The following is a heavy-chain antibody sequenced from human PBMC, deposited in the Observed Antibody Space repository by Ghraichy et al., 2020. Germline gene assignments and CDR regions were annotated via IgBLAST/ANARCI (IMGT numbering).Heavy chain of an antibody. CDR2: IKQDGSEN. J-gene: IGHJ6*03. CDR3: ARDPRTLRIFERYYYMDV. V-gene: IGHV3-7*01. CDR1: GFTFSSSW. Sequence: LSLTCAASGFTFSSSWMSWVRQAPGKELEWVANIKQDGSENSYVDSVKGRFTISRDNAKSSLFLQMNSLSAEDTAVYYCARDPRTLRIFERYYYMDVWGKGTTVTVSS. D-gene: IGHD3-3*01.